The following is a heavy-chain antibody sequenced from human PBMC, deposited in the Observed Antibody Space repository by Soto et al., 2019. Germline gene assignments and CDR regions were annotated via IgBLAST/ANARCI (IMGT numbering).Heavy chain of an antibody. CDR2: IYYSGST. V-gene: IGHV4-30-4*01. Sequence: QVQLQESGPGLVKPSQTLSLTCTVSGGSISSGDYYWSWIRQPPGKGLEWIGYIYYSGSTYYNPSLKSRVTISVDTSKNQFSLKLSSVTAADTAVYYCARRTSAVSGSYYYYYGMDVWGQGTTVTVSS. D-gene: IGHD3-10*01. CDR3: ARRTSAVSGSYYYYYGMDV. CDR1: GGSISSGDYY. J-gene: IGHJ6*02.